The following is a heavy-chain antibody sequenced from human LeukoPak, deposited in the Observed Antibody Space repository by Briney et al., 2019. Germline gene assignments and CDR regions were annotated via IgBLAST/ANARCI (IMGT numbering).Heavy chain of an antibody. CDR2: ISTNGGTT. J-gene: IGHJ6*02. CDR3: AGGPSGCGFMDV. Sequence: GGSLRLSCAGSGFSFNNYAMHWVRQAPGKGLEYVSAISTNGGTTYYANAVKGRFTISRDNSKNTLYLQMGSLRDEDMAVYYCAGGPSGCGFMDVWGQGTTVTVSS. CDR1: GFSFNNYA. V-gene: IGHV3-64*01. D-gene: IGHD6-19*01.